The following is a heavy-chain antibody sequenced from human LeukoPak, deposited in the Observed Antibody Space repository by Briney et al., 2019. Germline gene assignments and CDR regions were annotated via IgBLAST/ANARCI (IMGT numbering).Heavy chain of an antibody. CDR3: ARDRHYDILTGYSNWFDP. D-gene: IGHD3-9*01. Sequence: ASVNVSCKASGYTFTSNAMHWVRQATGQRLERMGWINAGNGNTKYSQKFQGRVTITRDTSASTAYMELSSLRSEDTAVYYCARDRHYDILTGYSNWFDPWGQGTLVTVSS. CDR2: INAGNGNT. CDR1: GYTFTSNA. J-gene: IGHJ5*02. V-gene: IGHV1-3*01.